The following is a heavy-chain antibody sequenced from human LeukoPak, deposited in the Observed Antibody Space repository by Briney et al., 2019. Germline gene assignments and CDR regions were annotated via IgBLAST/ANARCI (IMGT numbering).Heavy chain of an antibody. D-gene: IGHD3-22*01. V-gene: IGHV1-8*01. CDR3: AKDPGDDSSGEVDP. Sequence: ASVKVSYKASGYTFTSYDINWVRQATGQGLEWMGWMNPNSGNTGYAQKFQGRVTMTRNTSISTAYMELSSLRSEDTAVYYCAKDPGDDSSGEVDPWGQGTLVTVSS. CDR2: MNPNSGNT. J-gene: IGHJ5*02. CDR1: GYTFTSYD.